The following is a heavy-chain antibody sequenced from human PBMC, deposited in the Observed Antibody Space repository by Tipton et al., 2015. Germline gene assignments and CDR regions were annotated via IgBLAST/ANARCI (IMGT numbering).Heavy chain of an antibody. J-gene: IGHJ4*02. D-gene: IGHD2-15*01. CDR3: ASRYCSGGSCYPYWDY. V-gene: IGHV3-7*01. CDR2: IKQDGSGK. CDR1: GFTFSSYW. Sequence: SLRLSCAASGFTFSSYWMSWVRQAPGKGLEWVANIKQDGSGKYYVDSVKGRFTISRDNAKNSLYLQMNSLRAEDTAVYYCASRYCSGGSCYPYWDYWGPGTLVTVSS.